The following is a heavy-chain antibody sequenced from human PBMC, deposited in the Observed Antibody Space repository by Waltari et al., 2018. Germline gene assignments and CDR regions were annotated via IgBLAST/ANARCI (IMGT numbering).Heavy chain of an antibody. V-gene: IGHV1-46*01. D-gene: IGHD2-2*01. CDR3: ARDFLHCTGWTCYARPSNWFDP. CDR1: GYTLTAYY. J-gene: IGHJ5*02. CDR2: INPSDGRT. Sequence: QVQLVQSGAEVKKPGASVKVSCKASGYTLTAYYLHWVRQAPGQGLEWMGIINPSDGRTTYAQTVQGRAIMTRDTSTGTAYMELSSLTSEDTAVYYCARDFLHCTGWTCYARPSNWFDPWGQGTLVTVSS.